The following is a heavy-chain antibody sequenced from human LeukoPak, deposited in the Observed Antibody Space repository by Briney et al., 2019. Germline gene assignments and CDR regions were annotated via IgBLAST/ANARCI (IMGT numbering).Heavy chain of an antibody. Sequence: GGSLRLSCAASGLTFSSYWISWVRQAPGKGLEWVANIKQDGSEKYYVDSVKGRFTISRDNAKNSLYLQMNSLRAEDTAVYYCARDGQATAMDIQGCLDYWGQGTLVTVSS. CDR1: GLTFSSYW. CDR3: ARDGQATAMDIQGCLDY. D-gene: IGHD5-18*01. J-gene: IGHJ4*02. V-gene: IGHV3-7*01. CDR2: IKQDGSEK.